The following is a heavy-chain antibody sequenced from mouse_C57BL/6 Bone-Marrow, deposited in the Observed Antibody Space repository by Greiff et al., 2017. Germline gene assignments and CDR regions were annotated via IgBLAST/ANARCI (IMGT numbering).Heavy chain of an antibody. Sequence: DVKLVESGGGLVKPGGSLKLSCAASGFTFSSYAMSWVRQTPEQRLEWVATISAGGSYTYYPDNVKGRFTISRDNAKNNLYLQLRHLKSEDTAMYYCARERLRPAWLAYWGQGTLVTVSA. J-gene: IGHJ3*01. CDR3: ARERLRPAWLAY. D-gene: IGHD3-2*02. V-gene: IGHV5-4*01. CDR1: GFTFSSYA. CDR2: ISAGGSYT.